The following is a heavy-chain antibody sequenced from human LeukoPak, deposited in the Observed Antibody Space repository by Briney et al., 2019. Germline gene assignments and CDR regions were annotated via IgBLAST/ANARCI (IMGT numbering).Heavy chain of an antibody. CDR2: ISTDSGDI. Sequence: SVKVSCKASGYHFTGYHVHWVRQAPGQGLEGMGRISTDSGDINNAPQFQGRGTITRDTSINPAYMELSRLTSDDAAVYYCAGLGSTVEGRIDPWGQGTPVTVSS. J-gene: IGHJ5*02. D-gene: IGHD5/OR15-5a*01. CDR1: GYHFTGYH. CDR3: AGLGSTVEGRIDP. V-gene: IGHV1-2*02.